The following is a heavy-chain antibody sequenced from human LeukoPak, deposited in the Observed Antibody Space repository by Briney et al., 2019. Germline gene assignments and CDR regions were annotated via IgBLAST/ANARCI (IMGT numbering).Heavy chain of an antibody. V-gene: IGHV4-31*03. D-gene: IGHD3-22*01. CDR1: GGSISSGGYY. CDR3: ASLYYFDSSGYYYGKADI. J-gene: IGHJ3*02. CDR2: IYYSGST. Sequence: PSQTLSLTCTVSGGSISSGGYYWSWIRQLPGKGLECIGFIYYSGSTFYNPSLKSRVTISIDTSKNQFSLKLSSVTAADTAVYYCASLYYFDSSGYYYGKADIWGQGTTVTVSS.